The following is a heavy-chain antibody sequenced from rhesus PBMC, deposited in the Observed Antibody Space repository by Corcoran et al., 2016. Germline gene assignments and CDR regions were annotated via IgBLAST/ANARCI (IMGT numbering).Heavy chain of an antibody. Sequence: EVQLVESGGGLVQPGGSLRLSCAASGFTFSSYWMDWVCQARGKGLEWVSRIMSDWMSAGYADSVKGRFTISIENSKNSLYRQMNSLRAEDAAVYYCAKEGWGSVGAFVFWGQGLRVTVSS. D-gene: IGHD5-24*01. CDR1: GFTFSSYW. J-gene: IGHJ3*01. CDR3: AKEGWGSVGAFVF. CDR2: IMSDWMSA. V-gene: IGHV3-119*01.